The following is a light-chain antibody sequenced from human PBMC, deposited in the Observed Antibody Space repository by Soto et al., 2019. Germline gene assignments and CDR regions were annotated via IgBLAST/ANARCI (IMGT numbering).Light chain of an antibody. CDR3: SSYTSSTTVI. CDR1: SSDVGNYNY. CDR2: DVS. J-gene: IGLJ2*01. Sequence: QSVLAQPASMSGSPGQSITISCTGTSSDVGNYNYVSWYQQHPGKAPKLMIYDVSNRPSGVSDRFSGSKSGHTASLTISGLQAEDEADYYCSSYTSSTTVIFGGGTKVTVL. V-gene: IGLV2-14*03.